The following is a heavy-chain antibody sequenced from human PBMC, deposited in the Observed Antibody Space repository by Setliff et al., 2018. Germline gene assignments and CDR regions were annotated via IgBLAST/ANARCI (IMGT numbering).Heavy chain of an antibody. D-gene: IGHD6-19*01. CDR3: AREQWLDPPGYYYMDV. Sequence: SETLSLTCTVSGGSISSYYWSWIRQPAGKGLEWIGHIYIGGSANYNPSLKSRVTMSIDTSKNQFSLRLNSVTAADMAVYYCAREQWLDPPGYYYMDVWAKGTTVAVSS. CDR1: GGSISSYY. V-gene: IGHV4-4*07. J-gene: IGHJ6*03. CDR2: IYIGGSA.